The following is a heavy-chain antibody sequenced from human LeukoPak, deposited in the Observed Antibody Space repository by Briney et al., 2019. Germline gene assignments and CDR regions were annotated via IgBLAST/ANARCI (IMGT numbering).Heavy chain of an antibody. V-gene: IGHV4-4*02. CDR3: ASQKRASGSYNSGGAFDI. CDR1: GGSISSSNW. J-gene: IGHJ3*02. D-gene: IGHD1-26*01. Sequence: TPSGTLSLTCAVSGGSISSSNWWSWVRQPPGKGLEWIGEIYHSGSTNYNTSLKSRVTISVDKSKNQFSLKLSSVTAADTAVYYCASQKRASGSYNSGGAFDIWGQGTMVTVSS. CDR2: IYHSGST.